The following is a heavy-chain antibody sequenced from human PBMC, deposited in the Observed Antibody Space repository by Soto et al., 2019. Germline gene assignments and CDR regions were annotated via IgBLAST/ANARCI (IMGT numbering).Heavy chain of an antibody. J-gene: IGHJ6*02. CDR3: ARDPGFGFGYSYAFAMDV. Sequence: ASVKVSCKASGYTFSNYGISWVRQGPGQGREWMGWISGYNGNTHYEEKVQDRIKMTTDTSTSTTYLELRGLRSDDTAVYFCARDPGFGFGYSYAFAMDVWGQGTTVTVSS. V-gene: IGHV1-18*01. CDR1: GYTFSNYG. CDR2: ISGYNGNT. D-gene: IGHD5-18*01.